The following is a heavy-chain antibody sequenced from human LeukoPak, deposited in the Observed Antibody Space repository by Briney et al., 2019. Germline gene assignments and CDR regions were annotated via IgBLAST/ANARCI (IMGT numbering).Heavy chain of an antibody. J-gene: IGHJ4*02. Sequence: KPSETLSLTCTVSGGSISSGGYYWSWIRQHPGKGLEWIGHIYYSGSTSYNPSLKSRVTISVDTSKNHLSLKLSSVTAADTAVYYCARGGAAVPAHDYWGQGSLVTVSS. CDR1: GGSISSGGYY. CDR2: IYYSGST. CDR3: ARGGAAVPAHDY. D-gene: IGHD2-21*02. V-gene: IGHV4-31*03.